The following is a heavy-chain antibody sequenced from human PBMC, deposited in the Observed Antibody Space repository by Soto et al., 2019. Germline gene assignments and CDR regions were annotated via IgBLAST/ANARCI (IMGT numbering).Heavy chain of an antibody. J-gene: IGHJ6*02. V-gene: IGHV1-69*13. D-gene: IGHD2-15*01. Sequence: GASVKVSCKASGGTFSSYAIGWVRQAPGQGLEWMGGIIPIFGTANYAQKFQGRVTITADESTSTAYMELSSLRSEDTAVYYCARHPGGRGYYYGMDVWGQGTTVTVSS. CDR1: GGTFSSYA. CDR2: IIPIFGTA. CDR3: ARHPGGRGYYYGMDV.